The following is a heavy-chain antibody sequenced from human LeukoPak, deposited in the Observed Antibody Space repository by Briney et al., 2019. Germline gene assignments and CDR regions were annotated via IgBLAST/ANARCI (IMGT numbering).Heavy chain of an antibody. D-gene: IGHD3-3*01. CDR2: ISWNSGSI. CDR1: GFTFDDYV. J-gene: IGHJ4*02. Sequence: GGSLRLSCAASGFTFDDYVMHWVRQAPGKGLEWVSGISWNSGSIGYADSVKGRFTISRDNAKNSLYLQMNSLRAEDTALYYCAKGITIFGVVIGLLDYWGQGTLVTVSS. V-gene: IGHV3-9*01. CDR3: AKGITIFGVVIGLLDY.